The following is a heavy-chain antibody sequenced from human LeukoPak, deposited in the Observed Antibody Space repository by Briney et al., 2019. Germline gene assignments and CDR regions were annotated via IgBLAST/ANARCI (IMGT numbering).Heavy chain of an antibody. J-gene: IGHJ5*02. V-gene: IGHV3-11*04. CDR2: ISSSGSTI. D-gene: IGHD2-15*01. CDR1: GFTFTNAW. CDR3: ARDRIMVVGPYNWFDP. Sequence: PGGSLRLSCAASGFTFTNAWMSWVRQAPGKGLEWISYISSSGSTIYYADSVKGRFTISRDNAENSLHLHMSSLRAEDTAVYYCARDRIMVVGPYNWFDPWGQGTLVTVSS.